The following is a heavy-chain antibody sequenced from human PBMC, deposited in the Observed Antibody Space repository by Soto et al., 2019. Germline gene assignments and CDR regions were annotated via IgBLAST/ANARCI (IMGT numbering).Heavy chain of an antibody. V-gene: IGHV3-48*01. D-gene: IGHD3-10*01. CDR2: ISSSSSTI. CDR1: GFTFSSYS. J-gene: IGHJ6*02. Sequence: PGGSLRLSCAASGFTFSSYSMNWVRQAPGKGLEWVSYISSSSSTIYYADSVKGRFTISRDNAKNSLYLQMNSLRAEDTAVYYCARDVTSRFTYYYYGMDVWGQGTTVTVSS. CDR3: ARDVTSRFTYYYYGMDV.